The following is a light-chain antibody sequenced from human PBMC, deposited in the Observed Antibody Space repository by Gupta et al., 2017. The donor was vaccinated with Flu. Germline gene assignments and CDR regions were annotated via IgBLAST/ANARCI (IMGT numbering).Light chain of an antibody. CDR1: QSSSSY. V-gene: IGKV1-39*01. CDR3: QQSDSAPWT. CDR2: AAS. J-gene: IGKJ1*01. Sequence: GDRVTITCRASQSSSSYLNWYQQKPGKAPKLLIYAASSLQSGVPSRFSGSGSGTDFTLTISSLQPEDFAIYYCQQSDSAPWTFGQGTKVGIK.